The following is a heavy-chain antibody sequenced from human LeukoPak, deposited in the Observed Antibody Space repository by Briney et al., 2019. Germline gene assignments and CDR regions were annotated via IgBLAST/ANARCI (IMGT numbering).Heavy chain of an antibody. D-gene: IGHD1-26*01. Sequence: SETLSLTCTVSGGSISSYYRSWIRQPPGKGLEWSGYIYYSGSTNYNPSLKSRVTISVDTSKNQSSLKLSSVTAADTAVYHCARVGRMVATYYFDYWGQGTLVTVSS. CDR2: IYYSGST. CDR1: GGSISSYY. J-gene: IGHJ4*02. CDR3: ARVGRMVATYYFDY. V-gene: IGHV4-59*01.